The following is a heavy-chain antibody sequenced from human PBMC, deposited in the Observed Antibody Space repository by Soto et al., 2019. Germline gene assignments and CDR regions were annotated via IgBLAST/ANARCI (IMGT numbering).Heavy chain of an antibody. J-gene: IGHJ4*02. CDR2: ISSSGSTI. Sequence: PGGSLRLSCAASGFTFSDYYMSWIRQAPGKGLEWVSYISSSGSTIYYADSVKGRFTISRDNAKNSLYLQMNSLRAEDTAVYYCARHTKLAARRDYYFDYWGQGTLVTVS. D-gene: IGHD6-6*01. CDR3: ARHTKLAARRDYYFDY. CDR1: GFTFSDYY. V-gene: IGHV3-11*01.